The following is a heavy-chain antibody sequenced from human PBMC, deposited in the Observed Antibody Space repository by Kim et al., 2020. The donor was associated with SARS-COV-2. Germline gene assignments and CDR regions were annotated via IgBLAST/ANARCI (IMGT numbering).Heavy chain of an antibody. CDR2: INAGNGNT. J-gene: IGHJ4*02. CDR3: ARASSGWYGGFDY. Sequence: ASVKVSCKASGYTFTSYAMHWVRQAPGQRLEWMGWINAGNGNTKYSQKFQGRVTITRDTSASTAYMELSSLRSEDTAVYYCARASSGWYGGFDYWGQGTLVTVSS. D-gene: IGHD6-19*01. V-gene: IGHV1-3*01. CDR1: GYTFTSYA.